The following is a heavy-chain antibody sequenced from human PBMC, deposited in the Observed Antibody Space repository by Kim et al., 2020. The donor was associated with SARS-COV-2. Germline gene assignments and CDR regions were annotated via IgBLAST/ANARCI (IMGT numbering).Heavy chain of an antibody. CDR3: AKCSRQISCLDYYFDY. CDR2: AWYDGSNK. D-gene: IGHD3-10*01. Sequence: GGSLRLSCAASGFTFSSYGMHWVRQAPGKGLEWVAVAWYDGSNKYYADSVKGRFTVSRDNSKNTLYLQMNSLRAEDTAVYHCAKCSRQISCLDYYFDYWGQGTLVTVSS. CDR1: GFTFSSYG. J-gene: IGHJ4*02. V-gene: IGHV3-33*06.